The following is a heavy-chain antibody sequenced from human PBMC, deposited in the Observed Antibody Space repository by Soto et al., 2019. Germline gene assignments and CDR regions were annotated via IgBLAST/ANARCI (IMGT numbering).Heavy chain of an antibody. CDR2: INPNNGST. CDR3: ARAEAGYGMDV. V-gene: IGHV1-2*04. CDR1: GYTFTSYG. Sequence: ASVKVSCKASGYTFTSYGISWVRQAPGQGLEWMGWINPNNGSTNYAQKFQGWVTMTRDTSISTAYMELSRLRSDDTAVYYCARAEAGYGMDVWGQGTTVTVSS. J-gene: IGHJ6*02.